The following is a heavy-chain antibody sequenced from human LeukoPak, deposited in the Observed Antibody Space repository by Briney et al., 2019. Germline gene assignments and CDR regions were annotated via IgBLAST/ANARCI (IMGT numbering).Heavy chain of an antibody. D-gene: IGHD2-2*01. CDR2: ISDGGETI. V-gene: IGHV3-48*01. CDR3: ARDCGTTSCYDFPDFDY. J-gene: IGHJ4*02. Sequence: PGGSLRLSCAASGYTFTRYSMNWVRQAPGKGLEWVSYISDGGETIYYADSVKGRFTISRDNAKNSLYLQMNSLRAEDTAVYYCARDCGTTSCYDFPDFDYWGQGTLVTVSS. CDR1: GYTFTRYS.